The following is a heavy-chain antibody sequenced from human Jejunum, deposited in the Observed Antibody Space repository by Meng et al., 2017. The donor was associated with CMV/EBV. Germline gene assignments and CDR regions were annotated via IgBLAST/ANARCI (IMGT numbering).Heavy chain of an antibody. J-gene: IGHJ4*02. Sequence: SGYPFPDHYIHWVRQAPGQGLEWLGLVNPTVGGTSFAQKVQGRVTMTRDTSTSTVYMDLSNLRSEDTAVYYCARVGYSNYDAIDYWGQGTLVTVSS. D-gene: IGHD4-11*01. CDR3: ARVGYSNYDAIDY. CDR2: VNPTVGGT. V-gene: IGHV1-46*01. CDR1: GYPFPDHY.